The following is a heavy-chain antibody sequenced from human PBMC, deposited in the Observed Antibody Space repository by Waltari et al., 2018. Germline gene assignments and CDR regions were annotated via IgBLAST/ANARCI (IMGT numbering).Heavy chain of an antibody. J-gene: IGHJ4*02. D-gene: IGHD1-26*01. Sequence: EVQLVESGGGLVQPGGSLRLPCAASGLPFSTYALNWVRPAPGKCPWCIAFLPRVDLNAIYYTDAVNGRFTISRDNAKSSVYLQMNSLRAEDTALYYCARDHLWAIDYWGLGTPVTVSS. CDR2: LPRVDLNAI. V-gene: IGHV3-48*01. CDR1: GLPFSTYA. CDR3: ARDHLWAIDY.